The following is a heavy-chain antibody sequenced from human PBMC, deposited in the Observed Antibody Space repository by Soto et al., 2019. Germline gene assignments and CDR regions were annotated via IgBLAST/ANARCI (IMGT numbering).Heavy chain of an antibody. CDR2: IYYSGST. J-gene: IGHJ4*02. D-gene: IGHD5-18*01. CDR1: GGSISSSSYY. V-gene: IGHV4-39*01. CDR3: ASVGTDTAMVNVENCFDY. Sequence: QLQLQESGPGLVKPSETLSLTCTVSGGSISSSSYYWGWIRQPPGKGLEWIGSIYYSGSTYYNPSLKSRVTISVDTSKNRFSLKLSSVTAADTAVYYCASVGTDTAMVNVENCFDYWGQGTLVTVSS.